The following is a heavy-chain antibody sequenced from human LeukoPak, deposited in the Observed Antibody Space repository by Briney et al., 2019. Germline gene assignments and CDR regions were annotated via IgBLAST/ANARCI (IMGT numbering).Heavy chain of an antibody. J-gene: IGHJ4*02. CDR3: ARARDSSGYYYAFDY. CDR1: GGSISSYY. D-gene: IGHD3-22*01. V-gene: IGHV4-59*01. CDR2: IYHSGST. Sequence: SETLSLTCTVSGGSISSYYRSWIRQPPGKGLEWIGYIYHSGSTNYNPSLESRVTISVDTSKNQFSLKLSSVTAADTAVYYCARARDSSGYYYAFDYWGQGTLVTVSS.